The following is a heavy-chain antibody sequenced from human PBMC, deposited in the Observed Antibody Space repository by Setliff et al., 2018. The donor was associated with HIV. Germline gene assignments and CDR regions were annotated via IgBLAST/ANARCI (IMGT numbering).Heavy chain of an antibody. Sequence: PGGSLRLPCSASGFTFSSYEMNWVRQAPGKGLEWVSYISTSGSTIYYADSVKGRFTISGDNGKKSVYRQMDSLRDEDTAVYYCAREKFENGDYEFVSTYDSWGQGTLVTVSS. CDR3: AREKFENGDYEFVSTYDS. J-gene: IGHJ4*02. CDR2: ISTSGSTI. CDR1: GFTFSSYE. V-gene: IGHV3-48*03. D-gene: IGHD4-17*01.